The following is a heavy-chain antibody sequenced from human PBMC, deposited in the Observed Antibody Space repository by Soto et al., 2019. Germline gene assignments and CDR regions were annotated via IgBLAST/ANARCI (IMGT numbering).Heavy chain of an antibody. D-gene: IGHD2-15*01. V-gene: IGHV4-4*07. CDR1: GGSISSSY. CDR2: IYSSGST. Sequence: QVQLQESGPGLVKPSETLSLICTVSGGSISSSYWSWIRQPAGKGLERMGRIYSSGSTNYNPSLKSRITMSVDTSKNQFSLILSSVTAADTAVYYCASEVVATTIWGQGTLVTVSS. CDR3: ASEVVATTI. J-gene: IGHJ4*02.